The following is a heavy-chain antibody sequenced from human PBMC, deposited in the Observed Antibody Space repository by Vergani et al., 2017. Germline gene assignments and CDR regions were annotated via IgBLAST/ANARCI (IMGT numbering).Heavy chain of an antibody. CDR2: IYTSGST. J-gene: IGHJ4*02. Sequence: QVQLQQWGAGLLKPSETLSLTCAVYGGSFSGYYWSWIRQPAGKGLEWIGRIYTSGSTNYNPSLKSRVTMSVDTSKNQFSLKLSSVTAADTAVYYCARGLTTVMLEYWGQGTRVTVSS. V-gene: IGHV4-59*10. CDR3: ARGLTTVMLEY. CDR1: GGSFSGYY. D-gene: IGHD4-11*01.